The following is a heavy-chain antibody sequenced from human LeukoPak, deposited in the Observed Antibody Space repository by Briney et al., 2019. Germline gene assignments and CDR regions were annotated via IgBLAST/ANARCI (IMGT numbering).Heavy chain of an antibody. Sequence: ASVKVSCKASGYTFTSYDINWVRQATGQGLEGMGWMNPNSGNTGYAQKFQGRVTMTSNTSISTAYMELSSLRSEATAVYYCARGRRRDGYNRAVYYFDYWGQGTLVTVSS. CDR1: GYTFTSYD. V-gene: IGHV1-8*01. D-gene: IGHD5-24*01. CDR2: MNPNSGNT. CDR3: ARGRRRDGYNRAVYYFDY. J-gene: IGHJ4*02.